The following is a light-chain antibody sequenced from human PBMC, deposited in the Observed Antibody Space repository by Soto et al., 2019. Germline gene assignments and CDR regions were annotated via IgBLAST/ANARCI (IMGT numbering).Light chain of an antibody. CDR2: RND. V-gene: IGLV1-47*01. CDR1: SSNIGNNY. J-gene: IGLJ7*01. Sequence: QSVLTQPPSASGTPGQRVTISCSGSSSNIGNNYVYWYQHLPGTAPKLLIYRNDQRPSGVPDRFSVSKTGTSAALAISGLRSADEADYYCTTWDDSLGGAGFGIITQLTVL. CDR3: TTWDDSLGGAG.